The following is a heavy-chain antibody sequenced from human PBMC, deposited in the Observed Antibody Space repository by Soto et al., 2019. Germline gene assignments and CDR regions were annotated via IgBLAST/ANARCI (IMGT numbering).Heavy chain of an antibody. V-gene: IGHV4-31*03. CDR2: IYYSGST. CDR3: ARGVRDYYYDSSGCPGIDAFDI. CDR1: GGSISSGGYY. D-gene: IGHD3-22*01. J-gene: IGHJ3*02. Sequence: SETLSLTCTVSGGSISSGGYYWSWIRQHPGKGLEWIGYIYYSGSTYYNPSLKSRVTISVDTSKNQFSLKLSSVTAADTAVYYCARGVRDYYYDSSGCPGIDAFDIWGQGTMVTVSS.